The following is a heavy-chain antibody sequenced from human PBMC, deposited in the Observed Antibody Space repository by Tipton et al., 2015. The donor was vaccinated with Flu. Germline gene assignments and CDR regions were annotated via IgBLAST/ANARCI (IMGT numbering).Heavy chain of an antibody. CDR1: GGSIGSSTYY. V-gene: IGHV4-39*07. J-gene: IGHJ4*02. D-gene: IGHD3-16*01. CDR3: ARSSSAYDYVWGGSYYFDF. CDR2: LYDSGIT. Sequence: LSLTCTVFGGSIGSSTYYWGWIRQPPGKGLEWIGSLYDSGITYYNPSLKSRVTISLDTSKNQFSLKLISVTAADTAVYYCARSSSAYDYVWGGSYYFDFWGQGTLVTASS.